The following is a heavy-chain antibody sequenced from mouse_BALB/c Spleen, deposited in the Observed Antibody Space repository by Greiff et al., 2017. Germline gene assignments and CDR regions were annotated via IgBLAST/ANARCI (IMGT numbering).Heavy chain of an antibody. Sequence: EVKLVESGGGLVKPGGSLKLSCAASGFTFSSYAMSWVRQTPENRLEWVASISSGGSTYYPDSVKGRFTISRDNARNILYLQMSSLRSEDTAMYYCARDGNAYFDVWGAGTTVTVSS. CDR2: ISSGGST. V-gene: IGHV5-6-5*01. J-gene: IGHJ1*01. D-gene: IGHD2-1*01. CDR1: GFTFSSYA. CDR3: ARDGNAYFDV.